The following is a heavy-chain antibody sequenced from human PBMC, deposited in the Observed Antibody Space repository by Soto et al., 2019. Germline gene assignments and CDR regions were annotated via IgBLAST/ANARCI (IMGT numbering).Heavy chain of an antibody. D-gene: IGHD3-10*01. CDR1: GASISTYY. CDR3: ARGGSEGGLDV. Sequence: QMQLQESGPGVVKPSETLSLTCTVSGASISTYYWTWIRQAPGKGLEWIGYLYYSGNTNYNPSLKRRXTXSXXTSKNHFYLALTSATAADTAVYFCARGGSEGGLDVWGQGTTVAVSS. V-gene: IGHV4-59*01. CDR2: LYYSGNT. J-gene: IGHJ6*02.